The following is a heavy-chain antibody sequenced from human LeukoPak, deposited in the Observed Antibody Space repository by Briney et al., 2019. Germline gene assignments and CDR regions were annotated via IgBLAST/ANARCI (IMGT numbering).Heavy chain of an antibody. V-gene: IGHV4-38-2*02. D-gene: IGHD2-2*01. CDR1: GGSISNYY. CDR2: IYRSGST. CDR3: ARCSRYYYYMDV. J-gene: IGHJ6*03. Sequence: SETLSLTCTVSGGSISNYYWGWIRQPPGKGLEWIGSIYRSGSTYYNPSLKSRVTISVDTSKNHFSLKLNSVTAADTAVYYCARCSRYYYYMDVWGKGTTVTVSS.